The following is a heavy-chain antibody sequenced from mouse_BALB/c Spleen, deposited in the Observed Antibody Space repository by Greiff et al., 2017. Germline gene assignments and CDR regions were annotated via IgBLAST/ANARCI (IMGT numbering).Heavy chain of an antibody. V-gene: IGHV5-17*02. CDR1: GFTFSSFG. CDR3: ARSRVYYYAMDY. Sequence: EVKVEESGGGLVQPGGSRKLSCAASGFTFSSFGMHWVRQAPEKGLEWVAYISSGSSTIYYADTVKGRFTISRDNPKNTLFLQMTSLRSEDTAMYYCARSRVYYYAMDYWGQGTSVTVSS. CDR2: ISSGSSTI. J-gene: IGHJ4*01.